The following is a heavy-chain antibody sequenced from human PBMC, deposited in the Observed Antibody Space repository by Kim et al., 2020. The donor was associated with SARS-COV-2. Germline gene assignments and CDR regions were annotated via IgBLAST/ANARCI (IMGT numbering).Heavy chain of an antibody. CDR1: GYTFTSYY. Sequence: ASVKVSCKASGYTFTSYYMHWVRQAPGQGLEWMGIINPSGGSTSYAQKFQGRVTMTRDTSTSTVYMELSSLRSEDTAVYYCARDDKTYYYGSGSYYYYYYGMDVWGQGTTVTVSS. J-gene: IGHJ6*02. CDR2: INPSGGST. D-gene: IGHD3-10*01. V-gene: IGHV1-46*01. CDR3: ARDDKTYYYGSGSYYYYYYGMDV.